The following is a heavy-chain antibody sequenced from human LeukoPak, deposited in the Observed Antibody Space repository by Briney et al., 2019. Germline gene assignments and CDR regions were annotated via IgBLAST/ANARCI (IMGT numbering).Heavy chain of an antibody. CDR3: AREMSPGAFDI. CDR2: INHSGST. D-gene: IGHD5-24*01. CDR1: GGSFSGYY. J-gene: IGHJ3*02. Sequence: PSETLSLTCAVYGGSFSGYYWSWIRQPPGKGLERIGEINHSGSTNYNPSLKSRVTISVDTSKNQFSLKLSSVTAADTAVYYCAREMSPGAFDIWGQGTMVTVSS. V-gene: IGHV4-34*01.